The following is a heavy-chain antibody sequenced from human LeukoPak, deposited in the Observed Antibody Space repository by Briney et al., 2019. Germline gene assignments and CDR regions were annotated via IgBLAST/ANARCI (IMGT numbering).Heavy chain of an antibody. D-gene: IGHD2-15*01. Sequence: GESLKISCKGSGYNFTSYYIGWVRQMPGKGLEWMGIIYPGDSDTRYSPSFQGQVTISADKSISTAYLQWSSLKASDTAMYYCARRYCSGGSCYANAFDIWGQGTMVTVSS. CDR2: IYPGDSDT. CDR3: ARRYCSGGSCYANAFDI. J-gene: IGHJ3*02. CDR1: GYNFTSYY. V-gene: IGHV5-51*01.